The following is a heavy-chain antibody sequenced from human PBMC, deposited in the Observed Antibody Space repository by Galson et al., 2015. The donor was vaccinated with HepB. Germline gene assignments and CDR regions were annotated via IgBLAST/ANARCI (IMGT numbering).Heavy chain of an antibody. D-gene: IGHD5-12*01. CDR1: GYSFTSYW. CDR2: IYPGDSDT. J-gene: IGHJ6*02. V-gene: IGHV5-51*01. CDR3: ARRAGGTPNSGYGQTYYYYYYGMDV. Sequence: QSGAEVKKPGESLKISCKGSGYSFTSYWIGWVRQMPGKGLEWMGIIYPGDSDTRYSPSFQGQVTISADKSISTAYLQWSSLKASDTAMYYCARRAGGTPNSGYGQTYYYYYYGMDVWGQGTTVTVSS.